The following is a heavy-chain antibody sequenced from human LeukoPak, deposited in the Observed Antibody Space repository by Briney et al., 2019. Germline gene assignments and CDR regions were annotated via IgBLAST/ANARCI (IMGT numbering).Heavy chain of an antibody. Sequence: PSETLSLTCTVSGGSISTYYWNWIRQPPGKGLEWIGYIYYSGSTSYNPSLTGRVTISVDTSKNQFSLKLSSVTAADTAVYYCAREYNYYDSSGWDAFEIWGQGTMVTVSS. CDR1: GGSISTYY. CDR2: IYYSGST. V-gene: IGHV4-59*01. CDR3: AREYNYYDSSGWDAFEI. D-gene: IGHD3-22*01. J-gene: IGHJ3*02.